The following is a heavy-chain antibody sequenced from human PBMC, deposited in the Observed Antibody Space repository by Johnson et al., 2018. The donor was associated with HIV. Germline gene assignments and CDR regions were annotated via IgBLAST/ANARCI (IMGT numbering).Heavy chain of an antibody. CDR2: IYSGGSP. CDR3: GRESTGAGTAFDI. CDR1: GFTFCSYA. J-gene: IGHJ3*02. V-gene: IGHV3-23*03. D-gene: IGHD2-8*02. Sequence: VPLVESGGGLVQPGGSLRLSCAASGFTFCSYAMSWVRQAPGKGLEWVSVIYSGGSPYYADSVKGRFTISRDNSKNTLYLQMDGLRVDDTAVYYCGRESTGAGTAFDIWGQGTMVTVSS.